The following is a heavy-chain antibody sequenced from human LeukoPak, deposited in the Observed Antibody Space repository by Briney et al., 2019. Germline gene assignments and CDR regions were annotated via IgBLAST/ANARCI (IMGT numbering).Heavy chain of an antibody. CDR3: AREYSVSSESDY. CDR1: GGSISSGSYY. CDR2: FSHSGST. Sequence: SETLSLTCTVSGGSISSGSYYWSWIRQPPGKGLEWIASFSHSGSTYYNPSLKSRVSMSVDTSKNTFSLKLRSVTAADTAVYYCAREYSVSSESDYWGQGTLVTVSS. J-gene: IGHJ4*02. V-gene: IGHV4-39*07. D-gene: IGHD6-6*01.